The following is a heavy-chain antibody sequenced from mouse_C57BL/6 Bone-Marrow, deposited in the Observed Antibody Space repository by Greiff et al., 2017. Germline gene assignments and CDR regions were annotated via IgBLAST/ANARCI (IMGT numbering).Heavy chain of an antibody. V-gene: IGHV1-50*01. Sequence: QVQLQQSGAELVKPGASVKLSCKASGYTFTDYCMHWVKQRPGQGLEWIGEFDPSNGSTNYKQKFKGKATLTVDTSSSPAYMELRSLTSEDSAVYYCARDDSHCYCDLDDWGQGTGVTVSA. CDR3: ARDDSHCYCDLDD. CDR1: GYTFTDYC. J-gene: IGHJ2*03. CDR2: FDPSNGST. D-gene: IGHD6-1*01.